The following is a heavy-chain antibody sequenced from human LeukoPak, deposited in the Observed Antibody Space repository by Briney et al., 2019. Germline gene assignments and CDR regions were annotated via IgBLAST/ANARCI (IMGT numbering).Heavy chain of an antibody. Sequence: GGSLRLSCAASGFTFSSYAMSWVRQAPGKGLEWVSSISSSSSYIYYADSVKGRFTISRDNAKNSLYLQMNSLRAEDTAVYYCARLGYSSRRDWGQGTLVTVSS. D-gene: IGHD6-13*01. CDR1: GFTFSSYA. CDR3: ARLGYSSRRD. CDR2: ISSSSSYI. V-gene: IGHV3-21*01. J-gene: IGHJ4*02.